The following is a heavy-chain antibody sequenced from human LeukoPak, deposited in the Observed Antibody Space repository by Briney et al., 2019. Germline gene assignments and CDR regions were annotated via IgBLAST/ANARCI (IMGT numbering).Heavy chain of an antibody. CDR2: ISSNSSYI. D-gene: IGHD3-22*01. CDR3: ARAVVIITSTYIFDF. J-gene: IGHJ4*02. Sequence: PGGSLRLSCAASGFTFSNYSMNWVRQAPGKGLEWVSSISSNSSYIYYADSVKGRFTISRDNAKNTLYLQMSSLRGDDTAVYYCARAVVIITSTYIFDFCGQGTLVTVSS. CDR1: GFTFSNYS. V-gene: IGHV3-21*01.